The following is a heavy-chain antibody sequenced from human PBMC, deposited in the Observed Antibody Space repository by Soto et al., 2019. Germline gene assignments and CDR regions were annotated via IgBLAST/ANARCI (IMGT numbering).Heavy chain of an antibody. Sequence: GGSLRLSCVASGFIFGSYAMTWVRQAPGKGLELVSGLSGSGGTTYYADSVKGRFTISRDNSKNTLYLQMNSLRAEDSAVYYCAKRFAYSSGLDGFDIWGQGTMVTVSS. D-gene: IGHD6-19*01. CDR1: GFIFGSYA. J-gene: IGHJ3*02. CDR3: AKRFAYSSGLDGFDI. CDR2: LSGSGGTT. V-gene: IGHV3-23*01.